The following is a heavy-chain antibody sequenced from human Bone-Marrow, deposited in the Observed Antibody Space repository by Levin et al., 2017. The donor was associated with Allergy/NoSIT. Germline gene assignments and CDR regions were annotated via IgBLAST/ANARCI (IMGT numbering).Heavy chain of an antibody. CDR1: GASFSDYY. J-gene: IGHJ4*02. Sequence: GSLRLSCAVYGASFSDYYWTWVRQPPGKGLEWIGEVNYSGTTNYSPSLRSRLTISRDTSKNQFSLKLTSLTTADTALYFCARGTYGGYINYWGQGTLVSVSS. V-gene: IGHV4-34*01. CDR2: VNYSGTT. CDR3: ARGTYGGYINY. D-gene: IGHD2-21*01.